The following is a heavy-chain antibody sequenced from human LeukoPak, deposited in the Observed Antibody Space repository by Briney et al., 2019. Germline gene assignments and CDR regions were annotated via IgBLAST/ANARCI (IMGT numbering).Heavy chain of an antibody. CDR3: ARGYCSSTSCSRANYGMDV. CDR1: GGTFSSYA. J-gene: IGHJ6*04. V-gene: IGHV1-69*01. CDR2: IIPIFGTA. Sequence: PVKVSCKASGGTFSSYAISWVRQAPGQGLEWMGGIIPIFGTANYAQKFQGRVTITADESTSTAYMELSSLRSEDTAVYYCARGYCSSTSCSRANYGMDVWGKGTTVTVSS. D-gene: IGHD2-2*01.